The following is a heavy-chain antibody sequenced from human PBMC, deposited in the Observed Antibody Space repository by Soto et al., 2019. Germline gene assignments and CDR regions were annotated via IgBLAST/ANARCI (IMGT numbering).Heavy chain of an antibody. CDR1: GGSISSYY. CDR3: ARGRIVPFDI. Sequence: PSETLSLTCPVSGGSISSYYWSWIRQPPGKGMEWIGYVHHSWGSTYNPSLQSRVAISLDTSKSQFSLKLTSVTATDTAVYYCARGRIVPFDIWGQGTMVTVSS. D-gene: IGHD2-2*01. CDR2: VHHSWGS. V-gene: IGHV4-59*08. J-gene: IGHJ3*02.